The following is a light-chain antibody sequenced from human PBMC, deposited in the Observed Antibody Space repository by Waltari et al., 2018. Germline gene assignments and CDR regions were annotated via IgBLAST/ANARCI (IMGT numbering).Light chain of an antibody. V-gene: IGLV2-14*03. Sequence: QSALTQPASVSGSPGQSITISCILTSSDVGGYHYVSWYQQHPGKVPKLLIYDVSNRPSGVSNRFSGSKSGNTASLTISGLQAEDEADYYCSSYTSISTPVVFGGGTKLTVL. CDR3: SSYTSISTPVV. CDR1: SSDVGGYHY. CDR2: DVS. J-gene: IGLJ2*01.